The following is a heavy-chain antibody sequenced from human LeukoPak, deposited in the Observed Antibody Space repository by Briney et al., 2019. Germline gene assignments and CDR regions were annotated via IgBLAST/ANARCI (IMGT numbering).Heavy chain of an antibody. V-gene: IGHV1-46*01. CDR3: ARDQEGFDY. CDR2: IYPRDGST. CDR1: GYTFTSNS. Sequence: ASVKVSSKASGYTFTSNSIHWVRPAPGQGLEWMGMIYPRDGSTSYAQKFQGRVTVTRDTSTSTVHMELSGLRSEDTAVYYCARDQEGFDYWGQGTLVTVSS. J-gene: IGHJ4*02.